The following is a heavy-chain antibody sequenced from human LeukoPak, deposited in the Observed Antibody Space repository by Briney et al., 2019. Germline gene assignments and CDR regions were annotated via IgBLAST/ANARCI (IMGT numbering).Heavy chain of an antibody. Sequence: SSETLSLTCTVSGDSISSYYWSWIRQPPGKGLEWIGYIYYSGNTNYNPSLKSRVTISVDTSKNQFYSVTAADTAVYYYARHDGSAYNLDYWGQGTLVTVSS. V-gene: IGHV4-59*08. CDR3: ARHDGSAYNLDY. J-gene: IGHJ4*02. CDR2: IYYSGNT. D-gene: IGHD3-22*01. CDR1: GDSISSYY.